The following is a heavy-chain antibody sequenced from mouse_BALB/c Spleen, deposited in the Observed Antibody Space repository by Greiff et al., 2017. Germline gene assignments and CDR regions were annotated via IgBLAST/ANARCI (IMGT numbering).Heavy chain of an antibody. V-gene: IGHV14-1*02. CDR3: ASDCGSSSCAY. CDR1: GFNIKDYY. D-gene: IGHD1-1*01. Sequence: VQLQQSGAELVRPGALVKLSCKASGFNIKDYYMHWVKQRPEQGLEWIGWIDPENGNTIYDPKFQGKASITADTSSNTAYLQLSSLTSEDTAVYYCASDCGSSSCAYWGQGTLVTGSA. J-gene: IGHJ3*01. CDR2: IDPENGNT.